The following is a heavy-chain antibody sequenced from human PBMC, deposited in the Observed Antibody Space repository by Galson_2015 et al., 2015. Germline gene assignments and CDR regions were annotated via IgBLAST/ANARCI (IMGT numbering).Heavy chain of an antibody. Sequence: TLSLTCTVSGGSINSNNYYWSWIRQPPGKGLEWIGYISYSGSTYYNPSLKSRVTISVDTSKNQFSLKLSSVTAADTAVYYCARWGNIVAVDYWGQETLVTVSS. V-gene: IGHV4-30-4*01. CDR1: GGSINSNNYY. J-gene: IGHJ4*02. CDR3: ARWGNIVAVDY. CDR2: ISYSGST. D-gene: IGHD6-13*01.